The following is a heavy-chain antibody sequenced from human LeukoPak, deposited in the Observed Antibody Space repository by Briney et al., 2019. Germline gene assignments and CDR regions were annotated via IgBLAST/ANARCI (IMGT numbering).Heavy chain of an antibody. CDR3: AKDRPTVTNTLDY. D-gene: IGHD4-17*01. CDR2: ISYDGSNK. Sequence: GRSLRLSCAASGFTFSSYGMHWVRQAPGKGLEWVAVISYDGSNKYYADSVKGRFTISRDNSKNTLYLQMNSLGAEDTAVYYCAKDRPTVTNTLDYWGQGTLVTVSS. J-gene: IGHJ4*02. CDR1: GFTFSSYG. V-gene: IGHV3-30*18.